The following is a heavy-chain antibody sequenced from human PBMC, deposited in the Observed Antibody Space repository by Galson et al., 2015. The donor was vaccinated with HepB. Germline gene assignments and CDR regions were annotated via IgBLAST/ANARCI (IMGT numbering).Heavy chain of an antibody. CDR2: ISYDGSNK. Sequence: SLRLSCAASGFTFSSYAMHWVRQAPGKGLEWAAVISYDGSNKYYADSVKGRFTISRDNSKNTLYLQMNSLRADDTAVYYCAREDYYFDYWGQGTLVTVSS. J-gene: IGHJ4*02. D-gene: IGHD4/OR15-4a*01. CDR1: GFTFSSYA. CDR3: AREDYYFDY. V-gene: IGHV3-30-3*01.